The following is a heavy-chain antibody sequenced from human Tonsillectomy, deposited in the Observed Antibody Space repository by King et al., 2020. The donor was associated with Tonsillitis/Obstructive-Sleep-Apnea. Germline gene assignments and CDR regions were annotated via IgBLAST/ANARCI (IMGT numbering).Heavy chain of an antibody. CDR1: GFTFSSYW. CDR2: IKQDGSEK. V-gene: IGHV3-7*01. Sequence: QLVQSGGGLVQPGGSLRLSCAASGFTFSSYWMSWVRQAPGKGLEWVANIKQDGSEKYYVDSVKGRFTISRDNAKNSLYLQMNSLRAEDTDVYYCARVGEDYDFWSGYHYWGQGTLVTVSS. CDR3: ARVGEDYDFWSGYHY. D-gene: IGHD3-3*01. J-gene: IGHJ4*02.